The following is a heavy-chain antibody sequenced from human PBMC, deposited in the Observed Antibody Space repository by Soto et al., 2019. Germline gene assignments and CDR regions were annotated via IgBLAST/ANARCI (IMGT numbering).Heavy chain of an antibody. CDR2: ISSSSIYT. D-gene: IGHD6-13*01. CDR1: GFSISDDY. V-gene: IGHV3-11*06. CDR3: ARDSGSSKYGLDV. J-gene: IGHJ6*02. Sequence: QVQLVEPGGGLVKPGGSLRLSCVASGFSISDDYMTWIRQAPGKGLEWVSHISSSSIYTSYAHSVKGRFTISRDNAKNSLYLQMNSLTSEDTAVYYCARDSGSSKYGLDVWGQGTTVIVSS.